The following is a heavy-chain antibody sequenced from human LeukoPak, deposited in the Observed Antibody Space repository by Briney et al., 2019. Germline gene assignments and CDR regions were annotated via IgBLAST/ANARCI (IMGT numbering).Heavy chain of an antibody. CDR1: GFTVSSNY. CDR2: IYSGGST. V-gene: IGHV3-66*01. D-gene: IGHD2-21*02. Sequence: GGSLRLSCAASGFTVSSNYMSWVRQAPGKGLEWVSVIYSGGSTYYADSVKGRFTISRDNSKNTLYLQMNSLRAEDTAVYYCARDSVVVTASYYYYYGMDVWGQGTTVTVSS. J-gene: IGHJ6*02. CDR3: ARDSVVVTASYYYYYGMDV.